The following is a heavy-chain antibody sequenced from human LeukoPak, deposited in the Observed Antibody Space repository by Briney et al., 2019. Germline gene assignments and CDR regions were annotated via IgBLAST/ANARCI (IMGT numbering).Heavy chain of an antibody. CDR1: GFTFSSYG. CDR3: AKGGYSSGWRNYFDY. CDR2: ISATGGST. D-gene: IGHD6-19*01. Sequence: GGSLRLSCAASGFTFSSYGITWVRQAPGKGLEWVSTISATGGSTYYADSVKGRFTISRDNSKDTLYLQMNSLRAEDTAVYYCAKGGYSSGWRNYFDYWGQGTLFTVSS. J-gene: IGHJ4*02. V-gene: IGHV3-23*01.